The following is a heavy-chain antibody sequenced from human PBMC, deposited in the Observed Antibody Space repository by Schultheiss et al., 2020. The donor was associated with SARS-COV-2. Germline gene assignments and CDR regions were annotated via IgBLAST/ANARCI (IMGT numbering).Heavy chain of an antibody. CDR3: ARERSGWYFDY. CDR1: GFTFSSYW. J-gene: IGHJ4*02. V-gene: IGHV3-33*08. Sequence: GESLKISCAASGFTFSSYWMSWVRQAPGKGLEWVAVIWYDGSNKYYADSVKGRFTISRDNSKNTLYLQMNSLRAEDTAVYYCARERSGWYFDYWGQGTLVTVSS. CDR2: IWYDGSNK. D-gene: IGHD3-22*01.